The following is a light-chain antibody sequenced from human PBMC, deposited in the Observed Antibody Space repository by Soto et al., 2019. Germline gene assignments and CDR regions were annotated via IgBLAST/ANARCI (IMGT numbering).Light chain of an antibody. CDR3: QQYNNWPLT. Sequence: EIVMTQSPATLSVSPGERATLSCRASQSVSSKLAWFQQKPGQAPRLLIYGASTRATGIPAGFSGSGSGTEFTLTISSLQSGDFAVYYCQQYNNWPLTFGQGTRVEIK. V-gene: IGKV3-15*01. J-gene: IGKJ1*01. CDR1: QSVSSK. CDR2: GAS.